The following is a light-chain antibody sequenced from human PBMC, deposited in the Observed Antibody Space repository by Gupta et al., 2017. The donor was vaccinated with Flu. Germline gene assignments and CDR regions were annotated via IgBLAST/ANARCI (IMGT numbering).Light chain of an antibody. J-gene: IGKJ4*01. CDR1: QSVSSY. CDR2: DAS. Sequence: PATPSLSPGERATLSCRASQSVSSYLAWYQQTPGQAPRLLIDDASNRAAGIPARFSGSGSGTDFTLTISSLEPEDFAVYFCQQRTNWPRVTFGGGTKVEIK. V-gene: IGKV3-11*01. CDR3: QQRTNWPRVT.